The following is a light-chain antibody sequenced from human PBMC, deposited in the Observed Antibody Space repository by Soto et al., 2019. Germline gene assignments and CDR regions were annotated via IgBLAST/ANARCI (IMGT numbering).Light chain of an antibody. Sequence: QMTHSPSTLSASILYRVSITFRASQSIGRFLAWYQHQPGKAPKLLIYDASTLESGVPSRFSGTGSGTEFTFSITSLQPEDFGTYYCQQCYMGWTFGQGTKVDIK. CDR1: QSIGRF. J-gene: IGKJ1*01. V-gene: IGKV1-5*01. CDR2: DAS. CDR3: QQCYMGWT.